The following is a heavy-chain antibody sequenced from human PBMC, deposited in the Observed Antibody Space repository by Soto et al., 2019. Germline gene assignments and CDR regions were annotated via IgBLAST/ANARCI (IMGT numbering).Heavy chain of an antibody. CDR1: GFTLNNYW. V-gene: IGHV3-74*01. CDR2: INNDGSST. CDR3: ARDLGGPDY. J-gene: IGHJ4*02. Sequence: PGVSLRLSCAASGFTLNNYWMHWVREAPGKGLVWVSRINNDGSSTAYADPVKGRFTISRDNAKNTLYLQMNSLRAEGTAIYYCARDLGGPDYWGQGTLVTVSS. D-gene: IGHD3-16*01.